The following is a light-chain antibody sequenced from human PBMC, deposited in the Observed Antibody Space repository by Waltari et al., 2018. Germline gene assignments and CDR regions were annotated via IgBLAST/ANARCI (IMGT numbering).Light chain of an antibody. J-gene: IGKJ2*01. CDR2: EVS. CDR3: MQATHKPYA. V-gene: IGKV2-29*02. CDR1: QSLLHSDGKTY. Sequence: DTVMTQTPLSLSVTPGQPASISCKSSQSLLHSDGKTYFYWHLQRPGQSPQILIYEVSRRASGVQDRFSGSGAGTDFTLKISRVEAEDVGVYYCMQATHKPYAFGQGTKLEIK.